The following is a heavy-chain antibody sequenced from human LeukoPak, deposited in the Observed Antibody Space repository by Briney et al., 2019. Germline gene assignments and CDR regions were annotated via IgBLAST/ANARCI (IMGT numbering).Heavy chain of an antibody. CDR1: GFTFSSYA. CDR2: ISYDGSNK. Sequence: GGSLRLSCAASGFTFSSYAMHWVRQAPGKGLEWVAVISYDGSNKYYADSVKGRFTISRDNSKNTLYLQMSSLRAEDTAVYYCARDLEDYSNYGGYYYYGMDVWGQGTTVTVSS. D-gene: IGHD4-11*01. J-gene: IGHJ6*02. V-gene: IGHV3-30-3*01. CDR3: ARDLEDYSNYGGYYYYGMDV.